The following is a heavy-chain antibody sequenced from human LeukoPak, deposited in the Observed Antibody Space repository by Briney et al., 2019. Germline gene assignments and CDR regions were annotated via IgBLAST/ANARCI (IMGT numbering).Heavy chain of an antibody. J-gene: IGHJ4*02. Sequence: GGSLRLSCAASGFTFSSYSMNWVRQAPGKGLEWVSSISSSSSYIYYADSVKGRFTISRDNAKNSLYLQMNSLRAEDTAVYYCARDWGYYGSGSYSDYWGQGTLVTVSS. CDR3: ARDWGYYGSGSYSDY. D-gene: IGHD3-10*01. V-gene: IGHV3-21*01. CDR1: GFTFSSYS. CDR2: ISSSSSYI.